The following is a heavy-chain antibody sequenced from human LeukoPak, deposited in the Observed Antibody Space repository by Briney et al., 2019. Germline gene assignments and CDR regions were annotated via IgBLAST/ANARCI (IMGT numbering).Heavy chain of an antibody. CDR1: SGFISGHS. CDR3: ARRLYSSGYGDWFDP. V-gene: IGHV4-59*08. Sequence: PSETLTLTCTASSGFISGHSWTWIRQPPGKGLEWIGHIYYIGRTNYNPSLESRVTISVGTSKNQVSLKLSSVTAADTAVYYCARRLYSSGYGDWFDPWGQGILVTVSS. CDR2: IYYIGRT. J-gene: IGHJ5*02. D-gene: IGHD6-19*01.